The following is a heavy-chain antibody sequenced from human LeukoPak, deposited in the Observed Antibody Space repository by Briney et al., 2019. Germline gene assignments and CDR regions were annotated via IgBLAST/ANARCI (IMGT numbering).Heavy chain of an antibody. CDR3: ARTNPPYCSGGSCYSNYYYGMDV. V-gene: IGHV4-34*01. CDR2: INHSGST. CDR1: GGSFSGYY. J-gene: IGHJ6*04. D-gene: IGHD2-15*01. Sequence: SETLSLTCAVYGGSFSGYYWSWIRQPPGKGLEWIGEINHSGSTNYNPSLKSRVTISVDTSKNQFSLKLSSVTAADTAVYYCARTNPPYCSGGSCYSNYYYGMDVWDKGTTVTVSS.